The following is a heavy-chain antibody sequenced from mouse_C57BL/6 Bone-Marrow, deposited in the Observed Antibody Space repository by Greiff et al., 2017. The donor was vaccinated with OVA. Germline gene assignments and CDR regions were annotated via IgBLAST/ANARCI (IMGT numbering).Heavy chain of an antibody. CDR3: TRDWEYYAMDY. J-gene: IGHJ4*01. CDR2: ISSGGDYI. Sequence: EVQLQESGEGLVKPGGSLKLSCAASGFTFSSYAMSWVRQTPEKRLEWVAYISSGGDYIYYADTVKGRFTISRDNARNSLYLQMSSLKSEDTAMYYCTRDWEYYAMDYWGQGTSVTVSS. V-gene: IGHV5-9-1*02. CDR1: GFTFSSYA. D-gene: IGHD4-1*01.